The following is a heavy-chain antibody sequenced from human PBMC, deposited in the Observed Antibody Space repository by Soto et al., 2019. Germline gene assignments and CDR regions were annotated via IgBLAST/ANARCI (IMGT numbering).Heavy chain of an antibody. Sequence: XSVKGSCNASGYTFTGYYMHWVRQAPAQGLEWMGWINPNSGGTNYSQKFQGWVTMTRDTSISTAYMELSRLRSDDTAVYYCARDSPHCRSGGSCYPAGGMDVWGQGTTVTVSS. CDR1: GYTFTGYY. V-gene: IGHV1-2*04. J-gene: IGHJ6*02. CDR3: ARDSPHCRSGGSCYPAGGMDV. D-gene: IGHD2-15*01. CDR2: INPNSGGT.